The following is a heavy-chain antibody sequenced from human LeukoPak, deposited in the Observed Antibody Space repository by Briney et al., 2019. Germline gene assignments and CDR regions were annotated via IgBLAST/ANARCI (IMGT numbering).Heavy chain of an antibody. CDR1: GGSISSSSYY. J-gene: IGHJ5*02. Sequence: SETLSLTCTVSGGSISSSSYYWGWIRQPPGKGLEWIGSIYYSGSTYYNPSLKSRVTISVDTSKNQFSLKLSSVTAADTAVYYCARGLMVRGQVWFDPWGQGTLVTVSS. CDR3: ARGLMVRGQVWFDP. CDR2: IYYSGST. D-gene: IGHD3-10*01. V-gene: IGHV4-39*07.